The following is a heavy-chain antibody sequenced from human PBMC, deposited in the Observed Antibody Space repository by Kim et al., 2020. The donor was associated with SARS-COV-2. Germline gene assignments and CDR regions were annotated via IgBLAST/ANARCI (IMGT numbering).Heavy chain of an antibody. Sequence: GGSLRLSCAASGFTFSSYAMHWVRQAPGKGLEWVAVISYDGSNKYYADSVKGRFTISRYNSKNTLYLQMNSLRAEDTAVYYCARDEAEWFGELLGGMDVWGQGTTVTVSS. CDR3: ARDEAEWFGELLGGMDV. V-gene: IGHV3-30-3*01. D-gene: IGHD3-10*01. J-gene: IGHJ6*02. CDR2: ISYDGSNK. CDR1: GFTFSSYA.